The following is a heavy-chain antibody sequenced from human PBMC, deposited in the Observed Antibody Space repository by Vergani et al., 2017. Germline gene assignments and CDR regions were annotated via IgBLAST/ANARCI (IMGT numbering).Heavy chain of an antibody. CDR1: GGSFTSYH. CDR2: IDHTGRP. J-gene: IGHJ6*03. Sequence: QVQLQQWGGGLLKPSETLSLTCVVNGGSFTSYHWTWIRQSPGEGLEWVGDIDHTGRPDYNPSLKTRLTMSIDKSRNQFSLTLNSVTATDTAIYFCTRGNTETNGHLYYYYYMDVCVQGTAVTVS. CDR3: TRGNTETNGHLYYYYYMDV. V-gene: IGHV4-34*01. D-gene: IGHD4-11*01.